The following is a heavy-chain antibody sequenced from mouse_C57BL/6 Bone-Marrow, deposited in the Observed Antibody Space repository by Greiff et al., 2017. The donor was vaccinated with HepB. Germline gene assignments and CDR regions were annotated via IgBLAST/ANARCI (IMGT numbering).Heavy chain of an antibody. V-gene: IGHV1-82*01. CDR3: AVYGNYDY. D-gene: IGHD2-1*01. CDR2: IYPGDGDT. J-gene: IGHJ2*01. CDR1: GYAFSSSW. Sequence: VKLMESGPELVKPGASVKISCKASGYAFSSSWLNWVKQRPGKGLEWIGRIYPGDGDTNYNGKFKGKATLTAAKSSSTAYQQLNSLTSEDSAVYFCAVYGNYDYWGQGTTLTVSS.